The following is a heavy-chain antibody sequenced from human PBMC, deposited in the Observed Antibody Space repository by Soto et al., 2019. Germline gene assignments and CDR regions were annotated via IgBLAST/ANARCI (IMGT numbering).Heavy chain of an antibody. CDR2: IIPVFGRP. CDR1: RVTFSNHP. V-gene: IGHV1-69*13. J-gene: IGHJ6*02. CDR3: ARDTRGITMVRGVIPQFRYHMDV. Sequence: VKYFGNASRVTFSNHPISRVRQARGQGLEWMGGIIPVFGRPNYAQKFQGRVTITADESTSTAYMELRSLRSDDTAMYYCARDTRGITMVRGVIPQFRYHMDVWG. D-gene: IGHD3-10*01.